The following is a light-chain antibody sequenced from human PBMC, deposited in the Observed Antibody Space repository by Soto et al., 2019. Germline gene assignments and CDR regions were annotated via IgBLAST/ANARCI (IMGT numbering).Light chain of an antibody. CDR3: QQSYSTPRT. J-gene: IGKJ2*02. V-gene: IGKV1-39*01. Sequence: DIQMTQSPSSLSSSVGDRVSITCRASQSISNSLNWYQQKPGKAPNLLIYAASRLPSGVPSRFSGSGSGTDFTLTISSLQPEDFATFYCQQSYSTPRTFGQGTKLEIK. CDR2: AAS. CDR1: QSISNS.